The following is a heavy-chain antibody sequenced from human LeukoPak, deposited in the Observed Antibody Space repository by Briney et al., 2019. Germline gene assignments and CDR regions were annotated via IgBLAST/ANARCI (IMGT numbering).Heavy chain of an antibody. CDR2: IYTGGST. Sequence: PSETLSLTCTVSGGSVSSYYWSWIRQPAGKGLEWIGRIYTGGSTNYNPSLKSRVTMSVDTSKNQFSLKLSSVTAADTAVYYCARDGKVTPSYYYYYMDVWGKGTTVTVSS. CDR3: ARDGKVTPSYYYYYMDV. CDR1: GGSVSSYY. V-gene: IGHV4-4*07. D-gene: IGHD4-23*01. J-gene: IGHJ6*03.